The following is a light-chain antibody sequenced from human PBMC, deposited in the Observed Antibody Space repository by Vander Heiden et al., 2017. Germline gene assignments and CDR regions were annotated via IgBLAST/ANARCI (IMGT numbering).Light chain of an antibody. CDR2: LNSDGSH. CDR1: SGHSSYA. Sequence: QLVLTQSPSASAPLGDSVKHTGTLSSGHSSYAIAWHQQQPEKGPRYLMKLNSDGSHSKGDGIPDRFSGSSSGAERYLTISSLQSEDEADYYCQTWGTGIVVFGGGTKLTVL. V-gene: IGLV4-69*01. CDR3: QTWGTGIVV. J-gene: IGLJ2*01.